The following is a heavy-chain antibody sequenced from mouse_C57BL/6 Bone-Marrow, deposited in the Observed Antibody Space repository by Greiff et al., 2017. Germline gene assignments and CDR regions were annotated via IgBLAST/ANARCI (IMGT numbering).Heavy chain of an antibody. V-gene: IGHV1-64*01. Sequence: VQLQQPGAELVKPGASVKLSCKASGYTFTSYRMHWVKQRPGKGLEWIGMIHPNSGSTNYNEKFKSKATLTVDKSSSTAYMQLRSLTSEDSAVYYCASSNWAWFAYWGQGTLVTVSA. CDR3: ASSNWAWFAY. D-gene: IGHD4-1*01. CDR2: IHPNSGST. J-gene: IGHJ3*01. CDR1: GYTFTSYR.